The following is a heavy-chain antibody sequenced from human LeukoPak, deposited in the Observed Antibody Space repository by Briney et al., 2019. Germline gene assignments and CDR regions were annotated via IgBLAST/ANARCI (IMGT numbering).Heavy chain of an antibody. D-gene: IGHD3-3*01. Sequence: GGSLGLSCAASGFTFSSYEMNWVRQAPGKGLEWVSYISSSGSTIYYADSVKGRFTISRDNAKNSLYLQMNSLRAEDTAVYYCARDLPDTIFGVVIIAHYYYGMDVWGQGTTVTVSS. CDR2: ISSSGSTI. J-gene: IGHJ6*02. CDR1: GFTFSSYE. CDR3: ARDLPDTIFGVVIIAHYYYGMDV. V-gene: IGHV3-48*03.